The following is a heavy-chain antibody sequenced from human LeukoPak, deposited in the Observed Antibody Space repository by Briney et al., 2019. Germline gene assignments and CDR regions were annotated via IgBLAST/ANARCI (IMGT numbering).Heavy chain of an antibody. D-gene: IGHD5-18*01. CDR2: IYHSGST. Sequence: SETLSLTCAVSGGSISSGGYSWSWIRQPPGKGLEWIGYIYHSGSTYYNPSLKSRVTISVDTSKNQFSLKLSSVTAADTAVYYCARVVDTAMVFDYWGQGTLVTVSS. V-gene: IGHV4-30-2*01. CDR1: GGSISSGGYS. J-gene: IGHJ4*02. CDR3: ARVVDTAMVFDY.